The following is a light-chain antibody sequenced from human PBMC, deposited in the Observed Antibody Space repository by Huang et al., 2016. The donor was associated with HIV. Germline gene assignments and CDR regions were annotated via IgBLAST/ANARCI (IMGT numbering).Light chain of an antibody. Sequence: EVVVTQSPATLSVSPGERATLSCRASQNVRTNLAWYQQKPCQAPRLLMFDASTRATGIPARFSGSGSGTDFTLTISSLQSEDFAVYYCQQHNNWPRTFGQGTKVEIK. CDR2: DAS. CDR3: QQHNNWPRT. CDR1: QNVRTN. V-gene: IGKV3-15*01. J-gene: IGKJ1*01.